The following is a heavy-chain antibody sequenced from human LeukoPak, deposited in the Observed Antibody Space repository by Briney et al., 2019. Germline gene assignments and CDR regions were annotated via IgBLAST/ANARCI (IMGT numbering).Heavy chain of an antibody. J-gene: IGHJ4*02. D-gene: IGHD1-26*01. CDR3: ARVGYGGSYPPDY. Sequence: ASVKVSCKASGGTFSSYAISWVRQAPGQGLEWMGGIIPIFGTANYAQKFQGRVTITADESTSTAYMELSSLRSEDTAVYYCARVGYGGSYPPDYWGQGTLVTVSS. CDR2: IIPIFGTA. V-gene: IGHV1-69*13. CDR1: GGTFSSYA.